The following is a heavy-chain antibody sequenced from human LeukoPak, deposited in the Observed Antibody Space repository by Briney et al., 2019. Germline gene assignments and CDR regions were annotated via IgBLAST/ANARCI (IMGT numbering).Heavy chain of an antibody. CDR3: ARERWSLYSNDYYYYGLDV. J-gene: IGHJ6*02. CDR1: GFIFSNYY. CDR2: IKQDGSEK. Sequence: GGSLRLSCAASGFIFSNYYMNWVRQAPGKGLEWVAHIKQDGSEKNYVDSVKGRFTISRDNAKNSLYLQMNSLRAEDTAVYYCARERWSLYSNDYYYYGLDVWGQGATVTVSS. V-gene: IGHV3-7*01. D-gene: IGHD3-3*01.